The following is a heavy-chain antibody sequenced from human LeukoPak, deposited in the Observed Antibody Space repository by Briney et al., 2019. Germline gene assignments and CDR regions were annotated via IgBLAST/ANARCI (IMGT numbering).Heavy chain of an antibody. J-gene: IGHJ6*03. CDR2: VSGSGGAT. Sequence: PGGSLRLSCAASGFTFNNYAMSWVRQAPGMGLERLSYVSGSGGATYYAASVKGRFTISRDNSKNTVYLQMGSLRAEDTAVYYCAKNRRGTYKYYMDVWGNGTTVTVSS. V-gene: IGHV3-23*01. CDR1: GFTFNNYA. CDR3: AKNRRGTYKYYMDV. D-gene: IGHD1-1*01.